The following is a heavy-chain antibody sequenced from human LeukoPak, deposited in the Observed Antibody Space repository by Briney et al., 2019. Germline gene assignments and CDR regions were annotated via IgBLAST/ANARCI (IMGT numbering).Heavy chain of an antibody. CDR2: IYYSGST. Sequence: PSETLSLTCTVSGGSISSYYWSWIRQPPGKELEWIGYIYYSGSTNYNPSLKSRVTISVDTSKNQFSLKLSSVTAADTAVYYCARGGGAAMDYYYYYMDVWGKGTTVTISS. CDR1: GGSISSYY. V-gene: IGHV4-59*01. CDR3: ARGGGAAMDYYYYYMDV. D-gene: IGHD2-2*01. J-gene: IGHJ6*03.